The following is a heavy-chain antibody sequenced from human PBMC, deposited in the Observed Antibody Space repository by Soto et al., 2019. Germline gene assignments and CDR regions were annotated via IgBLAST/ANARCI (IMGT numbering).Heavy chain of an antibody. CDR2: IYDSGSP. Sequence: SETLSLTCTISGGSISVYYWSWIRQPPGQALEWIGYIYDSGSPYYNPSLRSRVIISADTSKNQISLKLTPATAADTAVYYCARGVGSSPPRYWGRGTLVTVSS. CDR3: ARGVGSSPPRY. D-gene: IGHD1-26*01. V-gene: IGHV4-59*01. J-gene: IGHJ4*02. CDR1: GGSISVYY.